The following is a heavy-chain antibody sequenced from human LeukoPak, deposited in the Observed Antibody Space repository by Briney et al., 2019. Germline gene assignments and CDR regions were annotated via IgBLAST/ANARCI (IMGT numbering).Heavy chain of an antibody. CDR3: ARASDVLLWFGDRVPFDP. J-gene: IGHJ5*02. CDR2: INPNSGGT. CDR1: GYTFTSYY. Sequence: GASVKVSCKASGYTFTSYYMHWVRQAPGQGLEWMGWINPNSGGTNYAQKFQGRVTMTRDTSISTAYMELSRLRSDDTAVYYCARASDVLLWFGDRVPFDPWGQGTLVTVSS. D-gene: IGHD3-10*01. V-gene: IGHV1-2*02.